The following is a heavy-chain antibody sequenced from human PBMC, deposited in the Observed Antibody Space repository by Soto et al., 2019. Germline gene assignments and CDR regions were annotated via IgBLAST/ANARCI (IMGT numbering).Heavy chain of an antibody. Sequence: EVQLVESGGGLVQPGGSLRLSCKVSGFIFSSDWMTWVRQAPGKGLEWVANIGQDGSEKYYADSVKGRFTISRDNAKNSLFLQMNSLRVEDTAVYHCEGGHAADYWGQGTLVTVSS. V-gene: IGHV3-7*01. D-gene: IGHD6-13*01. CDR2: IGQDGSEK. J-gene: IGHJ4*02. CDR1: GFIFSSDW. CDR3: EGGHAADY.